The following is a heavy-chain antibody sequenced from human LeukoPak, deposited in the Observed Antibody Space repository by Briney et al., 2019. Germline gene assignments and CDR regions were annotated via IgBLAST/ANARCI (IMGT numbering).Heavy chain of an antibody. D-gene: IGHD2-2*03. V-gene: IGHV4-30-4*01. CDR1: GRPVNSGDSY. J-gene: IGHJ2*01. Sequence: PSQTLPLTCAVSGRPVNSGDSYWSWVRQPPGKGLEWIGYINYSGTTYYNPSLESRLTMSLDTSKNHFSLKLSSVTAADMAVYFCAGVDHWYFGLWGRGTLVTVSS. CDR2: INYSGTT. CDR3: AGVDHWYFGL.